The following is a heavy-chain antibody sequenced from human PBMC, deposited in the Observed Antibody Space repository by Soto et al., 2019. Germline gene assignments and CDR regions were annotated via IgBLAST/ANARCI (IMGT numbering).Heavy chain of an antibody. V-gene: IGHV3-49*03. D-gene: IGHD2-2*01. CDR3: TRYTDTSRYDYFGMDG. Sequence: GGSLIVSCTTSGFTFGDYAMSWSRQAPGKGLEWVGVIRSKAYGGTTDYAASVKGRFTISRDDSKSIAYLQMNSLKSDDTGVYYCTRYTDTSRYDYFGMDGWCHGTTVTGS. CDR2: IRSKAYGGTT. J-gene: IGHJ6*02. CDR1: GFTFGDYA.